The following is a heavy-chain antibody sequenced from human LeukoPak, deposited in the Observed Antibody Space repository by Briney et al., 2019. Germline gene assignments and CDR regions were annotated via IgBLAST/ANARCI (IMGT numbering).Heavy chain of an antibody. CDR1: GGSISSSSYY. J-gene: IGHJ4*02. CDR2: IYYSGST. CDR3: ARVYCSDGSCYSFDY. D-gene: IGHD2-15*01. Sequence: PSETLSLTCTVSGGSISSSSYYWGWIRQPPGKGLEWIGSIYYSGSTYYNPSLKSRVTISVDTSKNRFSLRLTSVTAADTAVYYCARVYCSDGSCYSFDYWGQGTLITVSS. V-gene: IGHV4-39*01.